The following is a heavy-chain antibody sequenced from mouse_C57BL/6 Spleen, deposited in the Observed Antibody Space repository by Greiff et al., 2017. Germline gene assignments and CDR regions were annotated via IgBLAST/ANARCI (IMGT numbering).Heavy chain of an antibody. CDR1: GYTFTSYW. V-gene: IGHV1-69*01. Sequence: QVQLQQSGAELVMPGASVKLSCKASGYTFTSYWMHWVKQRPGQGLEWIGEIDPSDSYTNYNQKFKGKSTLTVDKSSSTAYMQLSCLTSEDSAVYYCARADSSHFDYWGQGTTLTVSS. D-gene: IGHD3-2*01. CDR2: IDPSDSYT. J-gene: IGHJ2*01. CDR3: ARADSSHFDY.